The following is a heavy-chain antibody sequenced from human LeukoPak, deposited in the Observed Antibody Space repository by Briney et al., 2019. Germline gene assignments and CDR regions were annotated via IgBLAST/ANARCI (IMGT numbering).Heavy chain of an antibody. CDR1: GYAFSSYG. Sequence: GASVKVSCKASGYAFSSYGLGWVRQAPGQGLEWMGWISIYNGYTKYAQNLQGRVTMTADTSTSTAYMELRSLRSDDTAVYYCARVTFRGDLGHFDYWGQGTLVTVSS. V-gene: IGHV1-18*01. J-gene: IGHJ4*02. CDR3: ARVTFRGDLGHFDY. D-gene: IGHD2-21*02. CDR2: ISIYNGYT.